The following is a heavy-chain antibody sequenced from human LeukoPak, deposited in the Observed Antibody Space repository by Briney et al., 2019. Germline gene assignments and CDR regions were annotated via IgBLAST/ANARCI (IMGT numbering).Heavy chain of an antibody. CDR2: ISGYNGNT. V-gene: IGHV1-18*01. D-gene: IGHD6-19*01. CDR3: ARDQGAVAAY. CDR1: GYTFSTSG. Sequence: SVKVSCKASGYTFSTSGFTWVRQAPGQGLEWMGWISGYNGNTNYAQNFQGRVTMTTDRSTNTANLELTSLRSDDTAVYYCARDQGAVAAYWGQGTLVTVSS. J-gene: IGHJ4*02.